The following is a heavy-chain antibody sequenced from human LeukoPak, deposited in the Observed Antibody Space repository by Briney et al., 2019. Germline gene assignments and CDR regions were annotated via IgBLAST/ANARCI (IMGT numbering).Heavy chain of an antibody. Sequence: GGSLRLSCAASGFTFSSYAMSWVRQAPGKGLEWVSAISGSGGSTYYADSVKGRFTISRDNSKNTLYLQMNSLRAEDTAVYYCATPQPYYYDSSGSYPTDYWGQGTLVTVSS. CDR3: ATPQPYYYDSSGSYPTDY. D-gene: IGHD3-22*01. CDR1: GFTFSSYA. V-gene: IGHV3-23*01. CDR2: ISGSGGST. J-gene: IGHJ4*02.